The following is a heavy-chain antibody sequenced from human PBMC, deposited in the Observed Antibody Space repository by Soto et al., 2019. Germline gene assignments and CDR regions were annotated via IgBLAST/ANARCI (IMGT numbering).Heavy chain of an antibody. Sequence: GGSLRLSCAASGFTFSSYGMHWVRQAPGKGLEWVAVIWYDGSNKYYADSVKGRFTISRDNSKNTLYLQMNSLRAEDTAVYYCARDGDSSGYRWEDYYYGMDVWGQGTTVTVSS. CDR3: ARDGDSSGYRWEDYYYGMDV. CDR2: IWYDGSNK. D-gene: IGHD3-22*01. V-gene: IGHV3-33*01. CDR1: GFTFSSYG. J-gene: IGHJ6*02.